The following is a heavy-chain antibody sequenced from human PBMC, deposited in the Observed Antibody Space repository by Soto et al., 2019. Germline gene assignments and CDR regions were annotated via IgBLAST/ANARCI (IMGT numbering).Heavy chain of an antibody. CDR3: ARALGPINWFDP. Sequence: LSLTCAVYGGSFSGYYWSWIRQPPGKGLEWIGEINHSGSTNYNPSLKSRVTISVDTSKNQFFLKLSSVTAADTAVYYCARALGPINWFDPWGQGTLVTVSS. J-gene: IGHJ5*02. V-gene: IGHV4-34*01. CDR2: INHSGST. CDR1: GGSFSGYY.